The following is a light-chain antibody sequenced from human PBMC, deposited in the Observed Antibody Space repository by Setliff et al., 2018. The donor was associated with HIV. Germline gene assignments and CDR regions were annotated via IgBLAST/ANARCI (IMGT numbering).Light chain of an antibody. J-gene: IGLJ1*01. CDR2: EVT. CDR1: TSDVGSYDL. V-gene: IGLV2-23*02. Sequence: ALTQPASVSGSPGQSITISCTGTTSDVGSYDLVSWYQQHPGKAPKLMIYEVTRRPSGVSNRFSGSKSGNTASLTISGLQAEDEADYYCCSYAGSSTYYVFGTGTKVTV. CDR3: CSYAGSSTYYV.